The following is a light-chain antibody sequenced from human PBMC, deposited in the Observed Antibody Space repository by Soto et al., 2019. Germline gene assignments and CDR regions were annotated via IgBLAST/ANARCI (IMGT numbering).Light chain of an antibody. Sequence: IQLTQSPPSLSASVGDRVTITCRASQSGSSSLAWYHQQPGKATKLLIYAATTLQSGVPSRFSGSGSGTDFTLPINSLQPEDFATYYCQQLHSYPCTFGQGTRLEMK. CDR1: QSGSSS. V-gene: IGKV1-9*01. CDR2: AAT. CDR3: QQLHSYPCT. J-gene: IGKJ5*01.